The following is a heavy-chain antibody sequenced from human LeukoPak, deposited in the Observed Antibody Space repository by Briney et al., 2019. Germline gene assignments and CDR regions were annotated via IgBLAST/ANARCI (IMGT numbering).Heavy chain of an antibody. D-gene: IGHD3-10*01. V-gene: IGHV3-33*08. Sequence: GGSLRLSCAASGFTFSSYAMHWVRQAPGKGLEWVAVIWYDGSNKYYADSVKGRFTISRDNSKNTLYLQMNSLRAEDTAVYYCARDSSIGSGFDYWGQGTLVTVSS. J-gene: IGHJ4*02. CDR2: IWYDGSNK. CDR1: GFTFSSYA. CDR3: ARDSSIGSGFDY.